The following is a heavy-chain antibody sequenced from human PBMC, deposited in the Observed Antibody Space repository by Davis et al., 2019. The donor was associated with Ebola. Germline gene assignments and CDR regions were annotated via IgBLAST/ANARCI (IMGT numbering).Heavy chain of an antibody. CDR2: IYWDDDK. V-gene: IGHV2-5*02. Sequence: SGPTLVKPTQTLTLTCTFSGFSLTTSGVGVGWIRQPPGKALDWLALIYWDDDKYYNPSLKNRLTITKDTSKSQVVLTMTNMDPVDTATYYCAHSYGYNWGQGTLVTVSS. D-gene: IGHD5-18*01. CDR1: GFSLTTSGVG. CDR3: AHSYGYN. J-gene: IGHJ4*02.